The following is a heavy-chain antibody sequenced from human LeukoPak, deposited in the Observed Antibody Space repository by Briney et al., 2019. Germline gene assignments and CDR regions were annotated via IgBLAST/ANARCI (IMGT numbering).Heavy chain of an antibody. J-gene: IGHJ5*02. D-gene: IGHD5-12*01. V-gene: IGHV4-4*07. CDR3: ARLGYSGYDFNGADNWFDP. CDR2: IYTSGST. Sequence: PSETLSLTCTVSGGSISSSYWSWIRQPAGKGLEYIGRIYTSGSTNYNPSLKSRVTMSVDTSKNHFSLKLSSVTAADTALYYCARLGYSGYDFNGADNWFDPWGQGTLVTVSS. CDR1: GGSISSSY.